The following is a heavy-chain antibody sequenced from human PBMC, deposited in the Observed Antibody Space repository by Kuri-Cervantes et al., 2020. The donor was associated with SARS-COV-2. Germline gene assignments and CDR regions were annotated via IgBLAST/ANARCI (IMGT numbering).Heavy chain of an antibody. D-gene: IGHD6-13*01. Sequence: SETLSLTCTVSGGSISSSSYYWGWIRQPPGKGLEWIGSIYHSGSTYYNPSLKSRVTISVDRSKNQSSLKLSSVTAADTAVYYCARSFSSWYPDYWGQGTLVTVSS. CDR1: GGSISSSSYY. J-gene: IGHJ4*02. CDR3: ARSFSSWYPDY. CDR2: IYHSGST. V-gene: IGHV4-39*07.